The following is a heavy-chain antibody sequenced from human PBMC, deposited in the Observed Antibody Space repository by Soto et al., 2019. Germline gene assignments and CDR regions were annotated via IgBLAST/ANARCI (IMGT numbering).Heavy chain of an antibody. CDR1: GYIFIDYW. D-gene: IGHD2-15*01. Sequence: LKISCKASGYIFIDYWIGWVRQMPGKGLEWMGIVYPRDSDTRYSPSFQGQVTISADRSTGTAFLQWRSLKASDTALYYCARPPLPGYSIHFNSWGQGTLVTVSS. J-gene: IGHJ4*02. V-gene: IGHV5-51*01. CDR3: ARPPLPGYSIHFNS. CDR2: VYPRDSDT.